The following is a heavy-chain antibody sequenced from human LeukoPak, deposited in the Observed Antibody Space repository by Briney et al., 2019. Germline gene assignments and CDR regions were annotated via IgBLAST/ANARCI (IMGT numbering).Heavy chain of an antibody. CDR1: GGSISSYY. J-gene: IGHJ3*02. CDR3: ARYVAYCGGDCYSDAFDI. D-gene: IGHD2-21*01. Sequence: SETLSLTCTVSGGSISSYYWSWIRQPAGKGLEWIGRIYTSGSTNYNPSLKSRVTMSVDTSKNQFSLKLSSVTAADTAVYYCARYVAYCGGDCYSDAFDIWGQGTMVTVSS. V-gene: IGHV4-4*07. CDR2: IYTSGST.